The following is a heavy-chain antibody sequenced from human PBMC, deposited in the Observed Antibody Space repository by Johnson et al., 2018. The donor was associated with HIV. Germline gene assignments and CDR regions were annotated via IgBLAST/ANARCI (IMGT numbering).Heavy chain of an antibody. CDR1: GFTFSNAW. D-gene: IGHD1-26*01. CDR2: IKSKTDGGTT. V-gene: IGHV3-15*01. CDR3: AKARGRVGATGAFDI. J-gene: IGHJ3*02. Sequence: VQLVESGGGLVKPGGSLRLSCAASGFTFSNAWMSWVRQAPGKGLEWVGRIKSKTDGGTTDYAAPVKGRFTISRDDSKNTLYLQMNSLRAEDTAGYYCAKARGRVGATGAFDIWGQGTMVTVSS.